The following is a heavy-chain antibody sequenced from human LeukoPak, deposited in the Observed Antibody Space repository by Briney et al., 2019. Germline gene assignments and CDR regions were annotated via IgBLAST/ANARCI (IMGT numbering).Heavy chain of an antibody. CDR1: GGSISSGGYS. Sequence: TSQTLSLTCAVSGGSISSGGYSWSWIRQPPGKGLEWIGYIYQNGNTYYNPSLKSRVTISVDRSKNQFSLSLSSVTAADTAVYYCGRGGIAAAASGIDYWGQGTLVAVSS. V-gene: IGHV4-30-2*01. J-gene: IGHJ4*02. CDR3: GRGGIAAAASGIDY. CDR2: IYQNGNT. D-gene: IGHD6-13*01.